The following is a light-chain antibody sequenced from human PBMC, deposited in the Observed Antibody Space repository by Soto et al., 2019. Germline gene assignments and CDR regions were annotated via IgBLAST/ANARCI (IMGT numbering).Light chain of an antibody. CDR1: QSVSSSY. J-gene: IGKJ5*01. CDR2: GAS. V-gene: IGKV3-20*01. Sequence: EIVLTQSPGTLSLPPGERATLSCRASQSVSSSYLAWYQQKPGQAPRLLIYGASSRATGIPDRFSGSGSGTDFTLIISRLEPDDFAVYYCQQYGSSLFGQGTRLEIK. CDR3: QQYGSSL.